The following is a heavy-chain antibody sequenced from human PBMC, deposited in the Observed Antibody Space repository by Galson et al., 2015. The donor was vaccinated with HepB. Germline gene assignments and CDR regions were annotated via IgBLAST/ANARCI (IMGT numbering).Heavy chain of an antibody. Sequence: SVKVSCKASGGTFSSYAISWVRQAPGQGLEWMGGIIPIFGTANYAQKFQGRVTITADESTSTAYMELSSLRSEDTAVYYCARVGLAARPYYYYMDVWGKGTTVTVSS. CDR2: IIPIFGTA. CDR3: ARVGLAARPYYYYMDV. V-gene: IGHV1-69*13. CDR1: GGTFSSYA. J-gene: IGHJ6*03. D-gene: IGHD6-6*01.